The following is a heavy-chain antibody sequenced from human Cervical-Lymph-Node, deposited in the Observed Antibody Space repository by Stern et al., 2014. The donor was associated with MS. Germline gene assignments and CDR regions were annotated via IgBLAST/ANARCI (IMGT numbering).Heavy chain of an antibody. Sequence: VQLVQSGPGLVKPSETLSLTCTVSGYSISSYYLSWIRQPPGKGLEWIGYIYYSGSPNYNPSHKGRVTIAVDTSKNQFSRKLSSVTAADTAVYYCARHGCSGGSCPGYFDYWGQGTLVTVSS. V-gene: IGHV4-59*08. J-gene: IGHJ4*02. CDR1: GYSISSYY. D-gene: IGHD2-15*01. CDR3: ARHGCSGGSCPGYFDY. CDR2: IYYSGSP.